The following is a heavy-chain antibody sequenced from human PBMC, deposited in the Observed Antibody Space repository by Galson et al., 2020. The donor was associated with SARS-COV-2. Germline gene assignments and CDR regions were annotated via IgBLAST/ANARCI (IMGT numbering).Heavy chain of an antibody. CDR2: IKSKTDGGTT. V-gene: IGHV3-15*07. CDR3: TTSDEYGADAFDI. J-gene: IGHJ3*02. Sequence: GGSLRLSCAASGFTFSNAWMNWVRQAPGKGLEWVGRIKSKTDGGTTDYAAPVKGRFTILRDDSKNTLYLQMNSLKTEDTAVYYCTTSDEYGADAFDIWGQGTMVTVSS. CDR1: GFTFSNAW. D-gene: IGHD4-17*01.